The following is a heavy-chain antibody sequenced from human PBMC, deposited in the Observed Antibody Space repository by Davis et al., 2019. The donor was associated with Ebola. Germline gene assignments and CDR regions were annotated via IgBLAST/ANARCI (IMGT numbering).Heavy chain of an antibody. Sequence: PGGSLRLSCPLSAFPFIDFSMNWVRQAPGKGLEWLSYITTGSTAIHYADSVKGRFTISRDNAQDSLFLQMNSLTEEDTAVYYCVRDYLFAFDLWGQGTMVTVSS. J-gene: IGHJ3*01. V-gene: IGHV3-48*02. CDR3: VRDYLFAFDL. CDR1: AFPFIDFS. CDR2: ITTGSTAI.